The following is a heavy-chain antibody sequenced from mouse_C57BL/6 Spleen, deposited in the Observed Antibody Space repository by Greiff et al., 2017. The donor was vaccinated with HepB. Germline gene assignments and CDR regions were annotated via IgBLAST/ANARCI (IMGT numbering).Heavy chain of an antibody. J-gene: IGHJ4*01. CDR3: ARWGYYYGSSWDYYAMDY. D-gene: IGHD1-1*01. CDR1: GYTFTSYW. V-gene: IGHV1-64*01. Sequence: QVQLQQPGAELVKPGASVKLSCKASGYTFTSYWMHWVKQRPGQGLEWIGMIHPNSGSTNYNEKFKSKATLTVDKSSSTAYMQLSSLTSEDSAVYYCARWGYYYGSSWDYYAMDYWGQGTSVTVSS. CDR2: IHPNSGST.